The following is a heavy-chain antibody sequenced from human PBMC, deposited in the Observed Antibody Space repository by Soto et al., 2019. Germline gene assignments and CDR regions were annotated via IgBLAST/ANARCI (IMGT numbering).Heavy chain of an antibody. Sequence: EVQLVQSGAEVKKPGESLKISCKGSGYSFTSYWIGWVRQMPGKGLEWMGIIYPGDSDTRYSPSFQGHVTISADKSISTAYLQWSGLKASDTAMYYCARHGWIAAAGKGRGNWFDPWGQGTLVTVSS. J-gene: IGHJ5*02. V-gene: IGHV5-51*01. CDR3: ARHGWIAAAGKGRGNWFDP. CDR2: IYPGDSDT. D-gene: IGHD6-13*01. CDR1: GYSFTSYW.